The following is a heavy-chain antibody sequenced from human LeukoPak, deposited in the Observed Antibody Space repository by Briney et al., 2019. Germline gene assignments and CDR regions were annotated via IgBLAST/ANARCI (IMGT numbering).Heavy chain of an antibody. CDR1: GSTFSSYA. CDR2: ISYDGSNK. CDR3: ARDWARYCGGDCYSSSDY. Sequence: GRSLRLSCAASGSTFSSYAMHWVRQAPGKGLEWVAVISYDGSNKYYADSVKGRFTISRDNSKNTLYLQMNSLRAEDTAVYYCARDWARYCGGDCYSSSDYWGQGTLVTVSS. V-gene: IGHV3-30-3*01. J-gene: IGHJ4*02. D-gene: IGHD2-21*02.